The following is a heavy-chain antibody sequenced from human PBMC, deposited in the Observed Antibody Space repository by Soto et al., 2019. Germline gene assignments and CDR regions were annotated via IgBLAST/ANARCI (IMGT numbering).Heavy chain of an antibody. CDR3: ASNLWCGASCRTYYCDY. D-gene: IGHD2-15*01. Sequence: SVKVSCKASGGTFSSYAISWVRQAPGQGLEWMGGIIPIFGTANYAQKFQGRVTITADESTSTAYMELSSLRSEDTAVYYCASNLWCGASCRTYYCDYCGQGKLVTVSS. V-gene: IGHV1-69*13. CDR2: IIPIFGTA. J-gene: IGHJ4*02. CDR1: GGTFSSYA.